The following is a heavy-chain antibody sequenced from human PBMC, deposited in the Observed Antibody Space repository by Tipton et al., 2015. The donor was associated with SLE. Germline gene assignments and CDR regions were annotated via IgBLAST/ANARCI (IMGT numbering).Heavy chain of an antibody. CDR1: RFNFNDYW. J-gene: IGHJ3*02. CDR2: INSDGSST. Sequence: SLRLSCAASRFNFNDYWMHWVRQAPGKGLVWVSRINSDGSSTIYADSVKGRFTISRDNANNTLYLQMNSLRVEDTAVYYCARVWGPAGDAFDIWGHGTMVTVAS. CDR3: ARVWGPAGDAFDI. D-gene: IGHD7-27*01. V-gene: IGHV3-74*01.